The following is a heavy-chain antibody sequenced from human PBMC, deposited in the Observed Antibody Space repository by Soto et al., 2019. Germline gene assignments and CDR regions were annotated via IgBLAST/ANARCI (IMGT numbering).Heavy chain of an antibody. CDR3: ARDDDSSGYYGTYYAFDI. Sequence: ASVKVSCKASGYTFTSYDINWVRQATGQGLEWMGWIIPIFGTANYAQKFQGRVTITADESTSTAYMELSSLRSEDTAVYCCARDDDSSGYYGTYYAFDIWGQGTMVTVSS. D-gene: IGHD3-22*01. CDR2: IIPIFGTA. CDR1: GYTFTSYD. J-gene: IGHJ3*02. V-gene: IGHV1-69*13.